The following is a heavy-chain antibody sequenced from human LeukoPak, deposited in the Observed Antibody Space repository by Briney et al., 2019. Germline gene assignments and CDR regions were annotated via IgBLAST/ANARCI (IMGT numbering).Heavy chain of an antibody. CDR1: GGSISTSTYY. Sequence: ETLSLTCTVSGGSISTSTYYWGWIRQPPGKGLEWIGTIYYSGSTNYNPSLKSRVTISVDTSKNQFSLKLSSVTAADTAVFYCARVASGYDVFDIWGQGTMVTVSS. D-gene: IGHD3-3*01. CDR2: IYYSGST. J-gene: IGHJ3*02. CDR3: ARVASGYDVFDI. V-gene: IGHV4-39*07.